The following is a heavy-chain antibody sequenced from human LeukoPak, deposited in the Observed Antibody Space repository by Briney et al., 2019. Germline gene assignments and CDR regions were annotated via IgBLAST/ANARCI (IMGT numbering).Heavy chain of an antibody. Sequence: PGGSLRLSCAASRFTFSSHWMHWVRQAPGKGLMWVSRINRDGSSITYADSVKGRFTISRDNAKNTLYLQMNSLRAEDTAVYYCAREGLKAVAGSLDYWGQGTLVTVSS. CDR3: AREGLKAVAGSLDY. J-gene: IGHJ4*02. D-gene: IGHD6-19*01. V-gene: IGHV3-74*01. CDR1: RFTFSSHW. CDR2: INRDGSSI.